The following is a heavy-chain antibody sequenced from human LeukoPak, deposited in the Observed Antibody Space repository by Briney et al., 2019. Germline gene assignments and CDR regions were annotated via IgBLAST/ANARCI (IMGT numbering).Heavy chain of an antibody. Sequence: GGSLRLSCAASGFTFSNAWMSWVRQAPGKGLEWVGHIRSKTDSGTIDYAAPVKDRFSISRDDSKNTLYLQMNSLKIEDTAVYYCTIAVVGVTVWFDPWGQGTLVTVSS. CDR3: TIAVVGVTVWFDP. V-gene: IGHV3-15*01. J-gene: IGHJ5*02. D-gene: IGHD3-16*01. CDR1: GFTFSNAW. CDR2: IRSKTDSGTI.